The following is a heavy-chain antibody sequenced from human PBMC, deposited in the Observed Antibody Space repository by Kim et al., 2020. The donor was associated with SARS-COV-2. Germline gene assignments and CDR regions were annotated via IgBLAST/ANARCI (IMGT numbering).Heavy chain of an antibody. Sequence: GGSLRLSCAASGFTFSSYWMHWVRQAPGKGLVWVSRINSDGSSTSYADSVKGRFTISRDNAKNTLYLQMNSLRAEDTAVYYCARDSDSSSWYVVYWYYYYGMDVWSQGTTVTVSS. CDR1: GFTFSSYW. D-gene: IGHD6-13*01. J-gene: IGHJ6*02. CDR3: ARDSDSSSWYVVYWYYYYGMDV. CDR2: INSDGSST. V-gene: IGHV3-74*01.